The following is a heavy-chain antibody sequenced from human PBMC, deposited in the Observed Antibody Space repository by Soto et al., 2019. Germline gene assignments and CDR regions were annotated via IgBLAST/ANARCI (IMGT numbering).Heavy chain of an antibody. CDR2: IYYSGST. D-gene: IGHD3-3*01. CDR1: GGSISSYY. CDR3: ARDLFFGDRNWFDP. V-gene: IGHV4-59*01. J-gene: IGHJ5*02. Sequence: PSETLSLTCTVSGGSISSYYWSWIRQPPGKGLEWIGYIYYSGSTNYNPSLKSRVTISVDTSKNQFSLKLSSVTAADTAVYYCARDLFFGDRNWFDPWGQGTLVTVSS.